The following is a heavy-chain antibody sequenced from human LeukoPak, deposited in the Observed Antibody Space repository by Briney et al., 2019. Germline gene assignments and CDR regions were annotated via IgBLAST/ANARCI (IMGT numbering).Heavy chain of an antibody. Sequence: SETLSLTCTVSGGSIRSDYWSWVRQPPGKGLERIGYIHYSGSTNYNASLKSRLTMSVDMSKNQFSLKLTSVTAADTAVYYCARLGRKTTVVPPDFDCWGQGTLVTVSS. CDR3: ARLGRKTTVVPPDFDC. CDR2: IHYSGST. D-gene: IGHD4-23*01. CDR1: GGSIRSDY. J-gene: IGHJ4*02. V-gene: IGHV4-59*01.